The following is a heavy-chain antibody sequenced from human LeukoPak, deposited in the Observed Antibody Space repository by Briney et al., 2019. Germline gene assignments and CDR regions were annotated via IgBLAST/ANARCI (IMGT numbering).Heavy chain of an antibody. D-gene: IGHD1-26*01. J-gene: IGHJ4*02. CDR2: INHSGST. CDR3: ARGSRRSYFSDY. V-gene: IGHV4-34*01. Sequence: PGGILRLSCAASGFTFSSYSMNWIQQPPGKGLEWIGEINHSGSTNYNPSLKSRVTISVDTSKNQFSLKLSSVTAADTAVYYCARGSRRSYFSDYWGQGTLVTVSS. CDR1: GFTFSSYS.